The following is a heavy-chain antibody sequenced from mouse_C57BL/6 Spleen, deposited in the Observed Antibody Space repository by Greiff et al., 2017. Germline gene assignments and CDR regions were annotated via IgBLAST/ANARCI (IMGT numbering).Heavy chain of an antibody. CDR1: GYTFTSYW. CDR2: IDPSDSYT. D-gene: IGHD1-1*01. J-gene: IGHJ1*03. V-gene: IGHV1-69*01. Sequence: QVQLQQPGAELVMPGASVKLSCKASGYTFTSYWMHWVTQRPGQGLEWIGEIDPSDSYTNSNQKFKGKSTLTVDKSSSTAYMQLSSLTSEDSAVYYCARRDYYGSSYDWYFDVWGTGTTVTVSS. CDR3: ARRDYYGSSYDWYFDV.